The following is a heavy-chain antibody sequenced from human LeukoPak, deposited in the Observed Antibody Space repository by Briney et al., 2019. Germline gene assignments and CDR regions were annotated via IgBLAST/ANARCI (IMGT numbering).Heavy chain of an antibody. Sequence: GASVKVSCKASGYTFTSYGISWVRQAPGQGLEWMGWISAYNGNTNYAQKLQGRVTMTTDTSTSTAYMELRSLRSGDTAVYYCARVSPLDYYDSSGYYDYWGQGTLVTVSS. J-gene: IGHJ4*02. CDR3: ARVSPLDYYDSSGYYDY. D-gene: IGHD3-22*01. CDR1: GYTFTSYG. V-gene: IGHV1-18*01. CDR2: ISAYNGNT.